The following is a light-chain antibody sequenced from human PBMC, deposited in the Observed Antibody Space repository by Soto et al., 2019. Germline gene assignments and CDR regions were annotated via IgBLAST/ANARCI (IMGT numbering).Light chain of an antibody. CDR2: GAS. Sequence: IVLTQSPSGLSFSPVETSTLSCMASQYISTYLAWYQQKPGQAPRLPIYGASTRATGIPARFSGGGSGTEFTLTISILQSEDFAVYYCQQYNSRPLTFGGGTKVDIK. CDR3: QQYNSRPLT. J-gene: IGKJ4*01. CDR1: QYISTY. V-gene: IGKV3-15*01.